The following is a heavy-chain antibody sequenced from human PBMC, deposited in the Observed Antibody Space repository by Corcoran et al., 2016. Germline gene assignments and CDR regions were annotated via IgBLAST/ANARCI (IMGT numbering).Heavy chain of an antibody. CDR3: ATPAPEVITYWYFDL. Sequence: QLQLQESGPGLVKPSATLSLTCTVSCGSIRSSSYCCGWIRQPPGKGLEWIGSIYYSGSTYYNPSLKSRVTISVDTSKNQFSLKLSAVTAADTAVYYWATPAPEVITYWYFDLWGRGTLVTVSS. CDR2: IYYSGST. J-gene: IGHJ2*01. V-gene: IGHV4-39*07. CDR1: CGSIRSSSYC. D-gene: IGHD3-22*01.